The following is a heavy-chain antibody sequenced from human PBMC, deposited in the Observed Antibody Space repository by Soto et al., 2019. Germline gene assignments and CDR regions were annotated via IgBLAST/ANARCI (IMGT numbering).Heavy chain of an antibody. CDR3: ARGGHPHYDILAGSPYWYFNL. J-gene: IGHJ2*01. CDR2: IFYSGKI. V-gene: IGHV4-59*13. Sequence: QVQLQESGPGLVKPSETLSLTCTVSGASISSYYWSWIRQPPGKGLEWLGYIFYSGKINYNPSLKSRVTMSVDMSKNQISLNLSSLTAADTAVYCWARGGHPHYDILAGSPYWYFNLWRRGTLVTVSS. CDR1: GASISSYY. D-gene: IGHD3-9*01.